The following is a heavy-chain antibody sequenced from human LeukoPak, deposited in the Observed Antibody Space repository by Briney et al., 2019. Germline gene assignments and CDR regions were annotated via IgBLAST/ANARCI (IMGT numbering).Heavy chain of an antibody. Sequence: GGSLRLSCAASGFTFSSYAMSWVRQAPGKGLEWVSAISGSGGSTYYADSVKGRFTISRDNSKNPLYLQMNSLRAEDTAVYYCAKDLHSSRVFGDWFDPWGQGTLVTVSS. CDR2: ISGSGGST. CDR3: AKDLHSSRVFGDWFDP. J-gene: IGHJ5*02. V-gene: IGHV3-23*01. CDR1: GFTFSSYA. D-gene: IGHD6-13*01.